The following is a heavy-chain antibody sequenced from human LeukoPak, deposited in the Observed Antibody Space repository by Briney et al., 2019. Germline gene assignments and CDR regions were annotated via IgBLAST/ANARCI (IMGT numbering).Heavy chain of an antibody. CDR3: AKAKYSSGWYYFDY. J-gene: IGHJ4*02. D-gene: IGHD6-19*01. CDR2: ISGSGGST. CDR1: GFTFSTYA. V-gene: IGHV3-23*01. Sequence: GGSLRLSCAASGFTFSTYAMTWVRQAPGKGLECVSGISGSGGSTYYADSVKGRLTISRDNSKNTLYLQMNSLRAEDTAVYYCAKAKYSSGWYYFDYWGQGALVTVSS.